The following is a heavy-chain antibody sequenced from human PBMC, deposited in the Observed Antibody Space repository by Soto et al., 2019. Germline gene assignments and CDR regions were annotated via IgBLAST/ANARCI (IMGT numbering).Heavy chain of an antibody. D-gene: IGHD3-22*01. Sequence: QVQLVQSGAEVKKPGSSVKVFCNASRGTFSRYAISWVRQAPGQAREWMGGNIPIFGTAHYAQKLQGRVTITADESTSTAYMELSSLRSEDTAVYYCASELDSSGYPYFDYWGQGTLVTVSS. V-gene: IGHV1-69*01. CDR2: NIPIFGTA. CDR1: RGTFSRYA. CDR3: ASELDSSGYPYFDY. J-gene: IGHJ4*02.